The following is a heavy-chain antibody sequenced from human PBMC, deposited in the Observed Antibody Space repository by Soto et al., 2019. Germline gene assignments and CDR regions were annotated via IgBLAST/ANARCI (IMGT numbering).Heavy chain of an antibody. Sequence: EVQLVESGGGLIHPGGSLRVSCAASGLTVSGNYMGWVRQAPGKGLEWVSGIYSDGSTIYADSVKGRFTIFRDNSKNPLYLQSNSLRAEDTAVYHCARASSRWGSEAAYWGQGTLVTDS. CDR1: GLTVSGNY. V-gene: IGHV3-53*01. CDR2: IYSDGST. D-gene: IGHD7-27*01. CDR3: ARASSRWGSEAAY. J-gene: IGHJ4*02.